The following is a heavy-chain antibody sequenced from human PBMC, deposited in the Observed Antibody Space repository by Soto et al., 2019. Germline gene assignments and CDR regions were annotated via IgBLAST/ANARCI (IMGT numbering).Heavy chain of an antibody. CDR2: IYYSGST. D-gene: IGHD4-17*01. J-gene: IGHJ5*02. CDR3: ARCVEALVVSYHYGDHNWFDP. V-gene: IGHV4-31*03. CDR1: GGSISSGVYY. Sequence: HSETLSLTCTVSGGSISSGVYYWSWIRQHPGKGLEWIGYIYYSGSTYYNPSLKSRVTISVDTSKNQFSLKLSSVTAADTAVYYCARCVEALVVSYHYGDHNWFDPWGQGTLVTVSS.